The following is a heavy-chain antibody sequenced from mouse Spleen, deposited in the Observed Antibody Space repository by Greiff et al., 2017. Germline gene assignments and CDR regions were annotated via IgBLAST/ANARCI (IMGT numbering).Heavy chain of an antibody. J-gene: IGHJ2*01. CDR3: TPSTMITTRDY. D-gene: IGHD2-4*01. CDR1: GFTIKDDY. Sequence: EVQLQQSGAELVRPGASVKLSCTASGFTIKDDYMHWVKQRPEQGLEWIGWIDPENGDTEYASKFQGKATITADTSSNTAYLQLSSLTSEDTAVYYCTPSTMITTRDYWGQGTTLTVSS. V-gene: IGHV14-4*01. CDR2: IDPENGDT.